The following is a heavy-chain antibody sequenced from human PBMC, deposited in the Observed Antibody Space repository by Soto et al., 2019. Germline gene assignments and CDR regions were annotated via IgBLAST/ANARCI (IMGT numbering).Heavy chain of an antibody. V-gene: IGHV3-30-3*01. CDR1: GFTFSSYA. Sequence: QVQLVESGGGVVQPGRSLRLSCAASGFTFSSYAMHWVRQAPGKGLEWVAVISYDGSNKYYADSVKGRFTISRDNSKNTRYLQMNSLRAEDTAVYYCARGPLDNSSGYYFRSPFDYWGQGPLVTVSA. CDR2: ISYDGSNK. D-gene: IGHD3-22*01. J-gene: IGHJ4*02. CDR3: ARGPLDNSSGYYFRSPFDY.